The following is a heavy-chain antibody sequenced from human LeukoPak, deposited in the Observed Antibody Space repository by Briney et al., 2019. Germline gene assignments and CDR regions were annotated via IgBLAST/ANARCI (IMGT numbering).Heavy chain of an antibody. CDR2: TYYRSKWYN. CDR3: ARGLNWGGFDY. Sequence: SQTLSLTFAISGDSVSSKNTAWNWLRQSPSRGLEWLGRTYYRSKWYNDYAVSVTSRIIITPDTSKNQFSLQLNSVTPEDTAMYYCARGLNWGGFDYWDQGNLVIVSS. CDR1: GDSVSSKNTA. V-gene: IGHV6-1*01. D-gene: IGHD7-27*01. J-gene: IGHJ4*02.